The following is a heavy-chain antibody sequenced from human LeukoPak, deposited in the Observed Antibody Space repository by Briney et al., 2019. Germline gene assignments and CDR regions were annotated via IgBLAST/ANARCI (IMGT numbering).Heavy chain of an antibody. Sequence: GASVKVSCKASGYTFNGYYMHWVRQAPGQGLEWMGWINSHSGGTNYAQKFQGRVTMTWDTSISTAYMELSRLRSDDTAVYYCASSGYGSGGICHSAERTGFDYWGQGTLVTVSS. CDR2: INSHSGGT. CDR3: ASSGYGSGGICHSAERTGFDY. D-gene: IGHD2-15*01. J-gene: IGHJ4*02. CDR1: GYTFNGYY. V-gene: IGHV1-2*02.